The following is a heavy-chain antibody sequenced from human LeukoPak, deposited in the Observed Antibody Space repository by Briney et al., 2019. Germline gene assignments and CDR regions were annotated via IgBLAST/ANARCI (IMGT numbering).Heavy chain of an antibody. V-gene: IGHV4-34*01. Sequence: TSETLSLTCAVYGGSFSGYYWSWIRQPPGKGLEWIWEINHSGSTNYNPSLKSRVTISVDTSKNQFSLKLSSVTAADTAVYYCARVFKGGSYNWFDPWGQGTLVTVSS. J-gene: IGHJ5*02. CDR2: INHSGST. CDR3: ARVFKGGSYNWFDP. D-gene: IGHD1-26*01. CDR1: GGSFSGYY.